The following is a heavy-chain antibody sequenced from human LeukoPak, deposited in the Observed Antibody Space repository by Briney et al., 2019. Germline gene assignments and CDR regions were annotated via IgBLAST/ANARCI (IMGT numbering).Heavy chain of an antibody. J-gene: IGHJ4*02. CDR2: ISAYNGNT. CDR3: AKDSDYGRLMDS. Sequence: GASVKVSCKASGYTFTSYGITWVRQAPGQGLEWTGWISAYNGNTNFAQKLQGRVTMTTDTSTSTAYMELRSLRSDDTAVYYCAKDSDYGRLMDSWGQGTLVTVSS. V-gene: IGHV1-18*01. D-gene: IGHD4-17*01. CDR1: GYTFTSYG.